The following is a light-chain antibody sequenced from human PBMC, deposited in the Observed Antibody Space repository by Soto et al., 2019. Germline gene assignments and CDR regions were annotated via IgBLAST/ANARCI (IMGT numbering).Light chain of an antibody. Sequence: EIVMTQSPATLSVSPGERATLSCRASQSVSGNLAWYQQKPGQAPRLLIYGASTRATGIPARFSGSGSGTEFTLTVSSLQSEDFAVYYGHQYDIWPLTFGGGTKVEIK. CDR1: QSVSGN. CDR3: HQYDIWPLT. J-gene: IGKJ4*01. CDR2: GAS. V-gene: IGKV3-15*01.